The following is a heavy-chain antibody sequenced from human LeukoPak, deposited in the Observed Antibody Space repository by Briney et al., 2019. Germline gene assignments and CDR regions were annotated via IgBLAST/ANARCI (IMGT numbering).Heavy chain of an antibody. CDR2: INHSGST. CDR3: ASRYCSSTSCSIRYNWFDP. V-gene: IGHV4-34*01. J-gene: IGHJ5*02. Sequence: PSETLSLTCAVYGGSFSGYYWSWIRQPPGKGLEWIGEINHSGSTNYNPSLKSRVTISVDTSKNQFSLKLSSVTAADTAVYYCASRYCSSTSCSIRYNWFDPWGQGTLVTVSS. CDR1: GGSFSGYY. D-gene: IGHD2-2*01.